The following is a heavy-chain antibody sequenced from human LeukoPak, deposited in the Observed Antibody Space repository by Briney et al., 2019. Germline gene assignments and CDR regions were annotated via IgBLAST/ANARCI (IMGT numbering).Heavy chain of an antibody. Sequence: GGSLRLSCAASGFTFSTYSMHWVRQAPGKGLEWVSFISTSYSTIYADSVKGRFTISRDHAKNSVYLQMNSLRAEDTAVYYCAKDGTYYYGSGNFDYWGQGTLVTVSS. V-gene: IGHV3-48*01. J-gene: IGHJ4*02. CDR1: GFTFSTYS. D-gene: IGHD3-10*01. CDR2: ISTSYSTI. CDR3: AKDGTYYYGSGNFDY.